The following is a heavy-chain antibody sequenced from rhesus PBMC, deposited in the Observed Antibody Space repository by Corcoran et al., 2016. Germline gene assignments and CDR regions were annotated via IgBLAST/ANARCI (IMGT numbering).Heavy chain of an antibody. CDR3: ARLEWGDL. CDR1: GYPFTDYY. Sequence: QVQLVQSGAEVKKPGSSVKVSCKASGYPFTDYYMHWVRQAPRQGLEWMGWINPYNGNTKYAQKFQGRVTMTRDISTSTAYMELSSLRSEDTAVYYCARLEWGDLWGQGVLVTVSS. D-gene: IGHD3-34*01. J-gene: IGHJ4*01. CDR2: INPYNGNT. V-gene: IGHV1S2*01.